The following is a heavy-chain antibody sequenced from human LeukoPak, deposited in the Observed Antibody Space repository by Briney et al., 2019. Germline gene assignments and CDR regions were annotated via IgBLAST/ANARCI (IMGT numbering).Heavy chain of an antibody. CDR1: GFTFSDYY. CDR2: ISYDGSNK. J-gene: IGHJ4*02. Sequence: PGGSLRLSCAASGFTFSDYYMSWIRQAPGKGLEWLAVISYDGSNKYHADSVKGRFTISRDNSKNTLYLQMNSLRAEDTAVYYCAKDLLSGSQFTDGDWGQGTLVTVSS. V-gene: IGHV3-30*18. CDR3: AKDLLSGSQFTDGD. D-gene: IGHD1-26*01.